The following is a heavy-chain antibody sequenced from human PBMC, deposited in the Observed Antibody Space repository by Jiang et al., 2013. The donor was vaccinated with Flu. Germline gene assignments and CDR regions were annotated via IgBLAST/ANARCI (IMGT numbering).Heavy chain of an antibody. D-gene: IGHD3-10*01. J-gene: IGHJ3*01. CDR1: KYIFTNYY. CDR2: INPIDGSP. V-gene: IGHV1-46*01. CDR3: ARPVGGMGQGIIIDAFNL. Sequence: SGAEVKRPGASVKVSCQASKYIFTNYYIHWVRQAPGQGLEWMGVINPIDGSPNSAQKFQGRVMMTRDTSTSTVFLELSSLRSEDTAVYYCARPVGGMGQGIIIDAFNLWGRGTLVTVSS.